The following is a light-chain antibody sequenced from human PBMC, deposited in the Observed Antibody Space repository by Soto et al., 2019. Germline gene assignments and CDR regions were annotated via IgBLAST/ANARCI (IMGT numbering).Light chain of an antibody. J-gene: IGKJ1*01. V-gene: IGKV1-9*01. Sequence: IHLTHSPSSLSASVLYSVTITFLASQGVSRYLSWYQQKPGRAPILLISAASTLQSGVPARFSGSGSGTDFTLSITSLQPEDFATYYCLLDFGYFWAFGQGTKVDIK. CDR2: AAS. CDR1: QGVSRY. CDR3: LLDFGYFWA.